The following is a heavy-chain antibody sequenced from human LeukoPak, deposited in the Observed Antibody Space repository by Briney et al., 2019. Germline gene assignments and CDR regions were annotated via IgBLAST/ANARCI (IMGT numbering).Heavy chain of an antibody. CDR3: ARGGGLDV. CDR2: INHNGNVN. Sequence: GGSLRLSCAASGFTFSSCWMNWARQAPGKELEWVASINHNGNVNYYVDSVKGRFTISRDNAKNSLYLQMSNLRAEDTAVYFCARGGGLDVWGQGATVTVSS. J-gene: IGHJ6*02. D-gene: IGHD3-16*01. V-gene: IGHV3-7*03. CDR1: GFTFSSCW.